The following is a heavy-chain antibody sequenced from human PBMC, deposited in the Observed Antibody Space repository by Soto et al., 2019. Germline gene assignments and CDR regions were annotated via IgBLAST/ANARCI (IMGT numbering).Heavy chain of an antibody. CDR3: ARNYDSSGYYYGGSGVFDY. Sequence: QVQLQESGPGLVKPSQTLSLTCTVSGGSISSGGYYWSGIRQHPGKGLGWVGYIYYSGSTYYNPSLKSRVTISVDTSKNQFSLKLSSVTAADTAVYYCARNYDSSGYYYGGSGVFDYWGQGTLVTVSS. CDR1: GGSISSGGYY. CDR2: IYYSGST. J-gene: IGHJ4*02. V-gene: IGHV4-31*03. D-gene: IGHD3-22*01.